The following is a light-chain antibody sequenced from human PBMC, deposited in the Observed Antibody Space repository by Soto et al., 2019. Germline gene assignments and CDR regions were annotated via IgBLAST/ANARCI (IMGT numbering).Light chain of an antibody. V-gene: IGLV7-46*01. CDR3: LLSYSGARGV. Sequence: VVTQEPSLTVSPGGTVTLTCGSSTGAVTSGHYPYWFQQKPGQAPRTLIYDTSNKHSWTPARFSGSLLGGKAALTLSGAQPEDEAEYYCLLSYSGARGVFGGGTQLTVL. CDR2: DTS. J-gene: IGLJ2*01. CDR1: TGAVTSGHY.